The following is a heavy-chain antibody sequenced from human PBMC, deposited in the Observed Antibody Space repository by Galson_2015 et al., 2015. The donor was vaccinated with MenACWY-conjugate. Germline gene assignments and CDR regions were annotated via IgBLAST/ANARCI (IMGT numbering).Heavy chain of an antibody. Sequence: SLRLSCAASGFSFSIYAMHWVRQAPGKGLEWVAIIWSDGSHTYFADSVKGRFTVSRDNSKNTLSLQMDSLRAEDTAVYYCARDSGISALYQVTCYWGNGALVTVSS. V-gene: IGHV3-33*01. CDR2: IWSDGSHT. J-gene: IGHJ4*01. D-gene: IGHD2-15*01. CDR3: ARDSGISALYQVTCY. CDR1: GFSFSIYA.